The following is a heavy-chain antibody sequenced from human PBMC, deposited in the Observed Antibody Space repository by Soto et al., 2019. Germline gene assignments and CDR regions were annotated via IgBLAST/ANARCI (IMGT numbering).Heavy chain of an antibody. CDR2: IYYSGST. V-gene: IGHV4-31*03. Sequence: SETLSLTCTVSGGSISSGGYYWSWIRQHPGKGLEWIGYIYYSGSTYYNPSLKSRVTISVDTSKNQFSLKLSSVTAADTAVYYCARDREDYYDSSGYAYPHGMGVWGQGTTVTVSS. CDR3: ARDREDYYDSSGYAYPHGMGV. CDR1: GGSISSGGYY. D-gene: IGHD3-22*01. J-gene: IGHJ6*02.